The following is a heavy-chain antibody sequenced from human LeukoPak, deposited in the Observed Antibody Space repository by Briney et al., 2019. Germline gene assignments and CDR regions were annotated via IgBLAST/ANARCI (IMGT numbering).Heavy chain of an antibody. CDR1: GGSISSGDYY. D-gene: IGHD3-3*01. CDR2: IYYSGST. CDR3: AREGLGGSWSGYYSGIDAFDI. J-gene: IGHJ3*02. Sequence: SETLSLTCTVSGGSISSGDYYWSWIRQPPGKGLEWIGYIYYSGSTYYNPSLKSRVTISVDTSKNQFSLKLSSVTAADTAVYYCAREGLGGSWSGYYSGIDAFDIWGQGTMVTVSS. V-gene: IGHV4-30-4*01.